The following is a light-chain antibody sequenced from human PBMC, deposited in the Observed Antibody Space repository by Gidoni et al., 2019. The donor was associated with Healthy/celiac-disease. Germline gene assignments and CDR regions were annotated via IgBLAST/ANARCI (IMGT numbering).Light chain of an antibody. CDR1: QSISTY. V-gene: IGKV1-39*01. Sequence: DIEMTQSPSSLYSSVGDRVTITCRASQSISTYLNGYQQKPGKAPKLLIYAASSLQSGVPSRFSGRGSGTDFTLTISSLQPEDFATYYCQQSSFTPYTFXQXTKLEIK. J-gene: IGKJ2*01. CDR3: QQSSFTPYT. CDR2: AAS.